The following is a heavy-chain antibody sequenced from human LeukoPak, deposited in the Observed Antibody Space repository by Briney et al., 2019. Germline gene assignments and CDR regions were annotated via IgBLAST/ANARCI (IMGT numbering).Heavy chain of an antibody. Sequence: SQTLSLTCTVSGGSPTSGDYYWSWIRQPPGKCLEWIGYIYYSGSTYYNPSLKSRVTIPVDTSKNQFSLKLSSVTAADTAVYYCARVLTVVTAPFVDYWGQGTLVTVSS. D-gene: IGHD2-21*02. V-gene: IGHV4-30-4*01. CDR1: GGSPTSGDYY. CDR3: ARVLTVVTAPFVDY. J-gene: IGHJ4*02. CDR2: IYYSGST.